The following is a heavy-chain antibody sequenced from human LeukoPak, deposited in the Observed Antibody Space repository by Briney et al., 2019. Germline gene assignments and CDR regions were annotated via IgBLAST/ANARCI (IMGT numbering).Heavy chain of an antibody. D-gene: IGHD3-10*01. V-gene: IGHV4-34*01. CDR1: GGSFSGYY. Sequence: SETLSVTCAVYGGSFSGYYWSWIRQPRGKGLEWIGEINHSGSTNYNPSLKSRVTISVDTSKNQFSLKLSSVTAADTAVYYCARRAATWKMVRSRSSGYMDVWGKGTTVTVSS. CDR3: ARRAATWKMVRSRSSGYMDV. CDR2: INHSGST. J-gene: IGHJ6*03.